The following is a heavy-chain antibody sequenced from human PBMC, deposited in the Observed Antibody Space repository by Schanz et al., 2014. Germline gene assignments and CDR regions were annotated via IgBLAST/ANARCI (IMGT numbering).Heavy chain of an antibody. CDR3: TTFNNRDALYI. CDR2: IENNANGATT. Sequence: EVRLVESGGGLVEPGGSLRLSCSGSGFTFSEVYMSWVRQAPGKGREWVGRIENNANGATTDYAAPVKGRFTVSRDDSRNTLYLQMNTLRTDDTALYYCTTFNNRDALYIWGQGTMVSVSS. CDR1: GFTFSEVY. V-gene: IGHV3-15*04. J-gene: IGHJ3*02. D-gene: IGHD1-20*01.